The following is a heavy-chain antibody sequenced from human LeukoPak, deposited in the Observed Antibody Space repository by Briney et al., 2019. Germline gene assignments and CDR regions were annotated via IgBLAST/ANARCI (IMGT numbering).Heavy chain of an antibody. V-gene: IGHV1-2*02. CDR2: INPNSGGT. D-gene: IGHD3-3*01. J-gene: IGHJ4*02. Sequence: ASVKVSCKASGGTFSSYAISWVRQAPGQGLEWMGWINPNSGGTNYAQKFQGRVTMTRDTSISTAYMELSRLRSDDTAVYYCASGRVLEWFQYYFDYWGQGTLVTVSS. CDR1: GGTFSSYA. CDR3: ASGRVLEWFQYYFDY.